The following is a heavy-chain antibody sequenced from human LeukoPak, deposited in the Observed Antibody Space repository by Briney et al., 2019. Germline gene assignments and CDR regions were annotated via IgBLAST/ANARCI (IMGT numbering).Heavy chain of an antibody. V-gene: IGHV3-23*01. CDR3: AKGRNSYYDSGSYDDF. CDR1: GFTFSSYA. D-gene: IGHD3-10*01. CDR2: ISGSGGST. J-gene: IGHJ4*02. Sequence: PGGSLRLSCAASGFTFSSYAMSWVRQAPGKGLEWVSAISGSGGSTYYADSVKGRFTISRDNSKNTLYLQMNRLISEDTAIYYCAKGRNSYYDSGSYDDFRGQGTLVTVSS.